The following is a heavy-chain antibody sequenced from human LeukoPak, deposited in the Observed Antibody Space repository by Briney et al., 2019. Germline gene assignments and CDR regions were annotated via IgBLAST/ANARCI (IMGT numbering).Heavy chain of an antibody. Sequence: SGTLSLTCTVSGGSISSYYWSWIRQPPGKGLEWIGYIYYSGSTNYNPSLKSRVTISVDTSKNQFSLKLSSVTAADTAVYYCARAYCSGGSCYDYWGQGTLVTVSS. J-gene: IGHJ4*02. CDR3: ARAYCSGGSCYDY. CDR2: IYYSGST. CDR1: GGSISSYY. D-gene: IGHD2-15*01. V-gene: IGHV4-59*01.